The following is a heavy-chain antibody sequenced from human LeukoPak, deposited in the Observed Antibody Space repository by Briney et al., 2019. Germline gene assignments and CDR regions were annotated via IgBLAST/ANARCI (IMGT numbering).Heavy chain of an antibody. V-gene: IGHV3-21*01. CDR3: AREEITADAFDI. J-gene: IGHJ3*02. CDR1: GFIFSTYS. Sequence: GGSLRLSCAASGFIFSTYSMNWVRKAPGKGLEWVSSISSSSSYIYYADSVKGRFTISRDNAKNSLYLQMNSLRAEDTAVYYCAREEITADAFDIWGQGTMVTVSS. CDR2: ISSSSSYI. D-gene: IGHD3-16*01.